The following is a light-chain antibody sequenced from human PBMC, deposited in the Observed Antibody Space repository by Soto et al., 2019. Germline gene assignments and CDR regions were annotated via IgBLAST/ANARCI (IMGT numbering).Light chain of an antibody. CDR1: QSVSNNY. Sequence: EVVLTQSPGTLSLSPGERATLSCRASQSVSNNYLAWYQQKPGQGPRLLIFGSSDRATGNPDRFSGSGSGPDFTLTISRLEPEDFAVYYCQQYGSPPPYTFGQGTKLEIK. CDR3: QQYGSPPPYT. J-gene: IGKJ2*01. CDR2: GSS. V-gene: IGKV3-20*01.